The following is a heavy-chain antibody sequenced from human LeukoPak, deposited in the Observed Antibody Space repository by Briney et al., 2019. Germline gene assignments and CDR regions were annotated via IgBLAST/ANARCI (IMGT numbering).Heavy chain of an antibody. V-gene: IGHV4-34*01. CDR1: GGSFSVYY. Sequence: SETLSLTCAVYGGSFSVYYWSWIRQPPGKGLECIGEINHSGSTNYNPSLKSRVTISVDTSKNQFSLKLSSVTAADTAVYYCARGRLGLGYLGRWFDPWGQGTLVTVSS. CDR2: INHSGST. CDR3: ARGRLGLGYLGRWFDP. D-gene: IGHD2-15*01. J-gene: IGHJ5*02.